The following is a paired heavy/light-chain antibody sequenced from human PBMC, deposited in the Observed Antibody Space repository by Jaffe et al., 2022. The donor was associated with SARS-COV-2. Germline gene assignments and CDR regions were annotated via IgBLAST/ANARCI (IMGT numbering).Heavy chain of an antibody. D-gene: IGHD3-10*01. CDR2: IYYSGST. J-gene: IGHJ4*02. V-gene: IGHV4-30-4*01. CDR1: GGSISSGDYY. CDR3: ARGRPGGPTYYFDY. Sequence: QVQLQESGPGLVKPSQTLSLTCTVSGGSISSGDYYWSWIRQPPGKGLEWIGYIYYSGSTYYNPSLKSRVTISVDTSKNQFSLKLSSVTAADTAVYYCARGRPGGPTYYFDYWGQGTLVTVSS.
Light chain of an antibody. CDR3: QQYNNWPPA. V-gene: IGKV3-15*01. CDR1: QSVSSN. CDR2: GAS. J-gene: IGKJ1*01. Sequence: EIVMTQSPATLSVSPGERATLSCRASQSVSSNLAWYQQKPGQAPRLLIYGASTRATGIPARFSGSGSGTEFTLTISSLQSEDFAVYYCQQYNNWPPAFGQGTKVEIK.